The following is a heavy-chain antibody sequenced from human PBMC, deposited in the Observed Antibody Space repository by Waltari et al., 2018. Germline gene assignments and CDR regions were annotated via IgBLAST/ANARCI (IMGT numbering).Heavy chain of an antibody. CDR2: IYYSGRT. CDR3: ARTYDSSSWSLY. V-gene: IGHV4-39*01. CDR1: GGSISSSSYY. Sequence: QLQLQESGPGLVKPSETLSLTCTVSGGSISSSSYYWGWIRQPPGKGLEWIGSIYYSGRTYYNPSLKSRVTISVDTSKNQFSLKLSSVTAADTAVYYCARTYDSSSWSLYWGQGTLVTVSS. J-gene: IGHJ4*02. D-gene: IGHD6-13*01.